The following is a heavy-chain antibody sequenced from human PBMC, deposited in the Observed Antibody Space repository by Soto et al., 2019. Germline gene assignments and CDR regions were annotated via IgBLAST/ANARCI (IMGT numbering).Heavy chain of an antibody. V-gene: IGHV1-69*06. Sequence: SVKVSCKASGGTFSSYAISWVRQAPGQGLEWMGGIIPIFGTANYAQKFQGRVTITADKSTSTAYMELSSLRSEDTAVYYRARGREVATIYYGMDVWGQGTTVTVSS. J-gene: IGHJ6*02. CDR3: ARGREVATIYYGMDV. CDR2: IIPIFGTA. D-gene: IGHD5-12*01. CDR1: GGTFSSYA.